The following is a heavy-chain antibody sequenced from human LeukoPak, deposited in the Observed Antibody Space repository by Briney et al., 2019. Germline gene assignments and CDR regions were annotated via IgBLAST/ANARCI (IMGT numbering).Heavy chain of an antibody. V-gene: IGHV1-69*04. D-gene: IGHD5-18*01. CDR1: GGTFSSYA. CDR3: ARGADTAMLDDYYYGVDV. CDR2: IIPILGIA. Sequence: SVKVSCKASGGTFSSYAISWVRQAPGQGLEWMGRIIPILGIANYAQKFQGRVTITADKSTSTAYMELSSLRSEDTAVYYCARGADTAMLDDYYYGVDVWGQGTTGTVSS. J-gene: IGHJ6*02.